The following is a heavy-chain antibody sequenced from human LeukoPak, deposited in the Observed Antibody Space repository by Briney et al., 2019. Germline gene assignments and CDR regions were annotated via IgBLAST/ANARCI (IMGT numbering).Heavy chain of an antibody. J-gene: IGHJ6*03. CDR3: ARTIRDYYYYMDV. CDR2: ISAYNGNT. Sequence: ASVKVSCKSSGYTFTSYGISRVRQAPGQGLEWMGWISAYNGNTNYAQKLQGRVTMTTDTSTSTAYMELRSLRSDDTAVYYCARTIRDYYYYMDVWGKGTTVTVSS. CDR1: GYTFTSYG. D-gene: IGHD3-10*01. V-gene: IGHV1-18*01.